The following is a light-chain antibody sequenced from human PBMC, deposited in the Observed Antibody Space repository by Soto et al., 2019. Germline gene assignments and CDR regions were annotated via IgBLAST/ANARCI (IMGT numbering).Light chain of an antibody. J-gene: IGKJ2*01. CDR1: QSVSSSY. CDR3: QHYGNSPPAT. V-gene: IGKV3-20*01. CDR2: GAS. Sequence: EIVLTQSPGTLSLSPGERATLSCRASQSVSSSYLAWSQQKPGQAPRLLIYGASRRATGIPDRFSGSGSGTDFILSISRLEPEDFAVYYCQHYGNSPPATFGQGTKLEIK.